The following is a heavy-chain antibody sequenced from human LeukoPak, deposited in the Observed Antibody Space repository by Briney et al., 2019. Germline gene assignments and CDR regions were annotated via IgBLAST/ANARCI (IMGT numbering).Heavy chain of an antibody. D-gene: IGHD6-19*01. CDR2: ISSSSTTI. Sequence: GGSLRLSCAASGFTFSSYSMNWVRQAPGKGLEWVSYISSSSTTIYYADSVKGRFTISRDNAKNTVFLQMNSLRAEDTAVYYCARVRAVAGTDVLYYFDYWGQGTLVTVSS. CDR3: ARVRAVAGTDVLYYFDY. CDR1: GFTFSSYS. V-gene: IGHV3-48*04. J-gene: IGHJ4*02.